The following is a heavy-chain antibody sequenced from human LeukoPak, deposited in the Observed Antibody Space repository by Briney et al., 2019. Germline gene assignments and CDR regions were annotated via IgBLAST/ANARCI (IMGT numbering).Heavy chain of an antibody. V-gene: IGHV1-69*05. D-gene: IGHD6-13*01. CDR1: GGTFSSYA. Sequence: SVKVSCKASGGTFSSYAISWVRQAPGQGLEWMGGIIPIFGTANYAQKFQGRVTITTDESTSTAYMELSSLRSEDTAVYYCARSPNGVIAAAGTVYSDLYYYYYMDVWGKGTTVTVSS. CDR3: ARSPNGVIAAAGTVYSDLYYYYYMDV. J-gene: IGHJ6*03. CDR2: IIPIFGTA.